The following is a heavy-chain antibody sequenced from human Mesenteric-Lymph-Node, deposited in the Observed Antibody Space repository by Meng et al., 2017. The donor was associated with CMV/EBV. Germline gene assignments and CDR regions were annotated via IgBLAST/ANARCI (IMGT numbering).Heavy chain of an antibody. CDR1: SGSISGSSNY. D-gene: IGHD3-3*01. Sequence: SETLSLTCTVSSGSISGSSNYWVWIRQTPGKGLEWIGSIYDSGSTYHNPSLKSRVTISVDTSKNHFSLKLRSVTAADTAVYYCVRDRGEWLFDYWGQGTLVTVSS. J-gene: IGHJ4*02. CDR2: IYDSGST. CDR3: VRDRGEWLFDY. V-gene: IGHV4-39*07.